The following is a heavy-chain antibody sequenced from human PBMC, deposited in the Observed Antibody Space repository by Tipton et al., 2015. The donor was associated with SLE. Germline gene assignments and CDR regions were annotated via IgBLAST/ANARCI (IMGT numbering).Heavy chain of an antibody. CDR1: GDSITNYNSY. CDR2: ITYDGTT. V-gene: IGHV4-61*10. Sequence: TLSLTCSVFGDSITNYNSYWGWFRQAAGKGLEWIGNITYDGTTNYNPSLKSRVTISIDRTKIQISLKLTSVSTADSAVYYGAASVVTHAYYALDFWGQGTTVTVS. D-gene: IGHD4-23*01. CDR3: AASVVTHAYYALDF. J-gene: IGHJ6*02.